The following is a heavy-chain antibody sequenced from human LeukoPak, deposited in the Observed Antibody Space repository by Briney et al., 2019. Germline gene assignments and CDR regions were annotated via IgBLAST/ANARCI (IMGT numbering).Heavy chain of an antibody. CDR1: GFTFTTYA. CDR3: ARSSYYGSGTSYYHYGMDV. V-gene: IGHV3-30-3*01. CDR2: VSYDGSNK. D-gene: IGHD3-10*01. J-gene: IGHJ6*02. Sequence: QPGGSLRLSCAASGFTFTTYAMHWVRQAPGKGLEWVAVVSYDGSNKYYADSVKGRFTISRDNSKNTLSLQMNSLGAEDTAVYYCARSSYYGSGTSYYHYGMDVWGQGTTVTVSS.